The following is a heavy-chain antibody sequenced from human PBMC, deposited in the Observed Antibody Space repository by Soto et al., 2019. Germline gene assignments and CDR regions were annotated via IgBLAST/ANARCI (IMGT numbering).Heavy chain of an antibody. Sequence: QVQLVESGGGVVQPGRSLRLSCAASGFTFSSFAMHWVRQAPGKGLEWVAVMSHDGSNEYYGDSVKGRFTIYRDNSRNTLYLKMNSLRDEDTAVYYCAKETVATILWGYIDLWGRGTLVTVSS. CDR2: MSHDGSNE. J-gene: IGHJ2*01. CDR3: AKETVATILWGYIDL. D-gene: IGHD5-12*01. V-gene: IGHV3-30*18. CDR1: GFTFSSFA.